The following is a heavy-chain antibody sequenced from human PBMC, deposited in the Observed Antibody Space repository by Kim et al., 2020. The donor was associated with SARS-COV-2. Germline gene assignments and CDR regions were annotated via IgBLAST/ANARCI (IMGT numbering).Heavy chain of an antibody. CDR3: ARGNYFESVSLSDYYNGMDV. D-gene: IGHD3-10*01. V-gene: IGHV3-30-3*01. CDR2: ISYDGRNK. CDR1: GLRFDDFA. J-gene: IGHJ6*02. Sequence: GGSLRLSCAASGLRFDDFAMNWVRQAPGKGLEWVAVISYDGRNKEYADSVKGRFTVSRDNSKSTLFLQMNSLRVEDTAVYYCARGNYFESVSLSDYYNGMDVWGQGTTVTVSS.